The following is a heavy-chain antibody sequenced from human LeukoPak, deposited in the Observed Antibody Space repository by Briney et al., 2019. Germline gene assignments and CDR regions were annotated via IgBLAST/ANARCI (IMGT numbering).Heavy chain of an antibody. D-gene: IGHD5-18*01. CDR1: GYSFSTYW. CDR3: AREESAAMVTYYFDY. V-gene: IGHV5-10-1*01. J-gene: IGHJ4*02. Sequence: GESLKISCKGSGYSFSTYWITWLRQMPGKGLEWMGRIDPRDSYTKYSPSFQGHVTISVDKSISTAYLRWSSLRASDTAMYYCAREESAAMVTYYFDYWGQGTLVTVSS. CDR2: IDPRDSYT.